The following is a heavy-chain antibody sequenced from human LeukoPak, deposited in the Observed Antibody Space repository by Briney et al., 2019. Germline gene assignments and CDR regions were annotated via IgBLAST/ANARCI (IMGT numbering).Heavy chain of an antibody. Sequence: PGGSLRLSCAASGFTFSSYGMHWVREAPGKGLERVAFIRYDGSNKYYADSVKGRFTISRDNSKNTLYLQMNSLRAEDTAVYYCAKGLLEWLLSYMDVWGKGTTVTVSS. D-gene: IGHD3-3*01. V-gene: IGHV3-30*02. CDR3: AKGLLEWLLSYMDV. CDR1: GFTFSSYG. CDR2: IRYDGSNK. J-gene: IGHJ6*03.